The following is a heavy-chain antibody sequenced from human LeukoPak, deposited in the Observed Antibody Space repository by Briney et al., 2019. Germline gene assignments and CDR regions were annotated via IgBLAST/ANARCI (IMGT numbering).Heavy chain of an antibody. CDR3: ARDLMWGFDY. D-gene: IGHD7-27*01. Sequence: PGGSLRLSCAASGFTFSGHAMHWVRQTPGVGLVWLAIIGDDGRDQHYTDSVKGRFTISRDNSKNTLFLQLNSLTPEDTALYLCARDLMWGFDYWGQGTLVTVSS. V-gene: IGHV3-30*02. CDR2: IGDDGRDQ. J-gene: IGHJ4*02. CDR1: GFTFSGHA.